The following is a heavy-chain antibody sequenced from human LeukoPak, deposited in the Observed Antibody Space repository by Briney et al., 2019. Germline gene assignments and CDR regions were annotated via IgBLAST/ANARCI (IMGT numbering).Heavy chain of an antibody. D-gene: IGHD1-26*01. V-gene: IGHV5-51*01. Sequence: KAGESLKISCKGSGYSFASYSIGWVRQMPGKGLEWMGIIYPDGSDPRYSPSFQGQVTISADKSISTAYLQWSSLKASDTAMYYCARHIIRIVGAPHAFDIWGQGTMVTVSS. CDR2: IYPDGSDP. CDR3: ARHIIRIVGAPHAFDI. CDR1: GYSFASYS. J-gene: IGHJ3*02.